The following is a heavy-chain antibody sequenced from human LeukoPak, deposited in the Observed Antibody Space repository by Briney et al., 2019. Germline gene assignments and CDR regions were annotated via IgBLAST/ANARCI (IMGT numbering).Heavy chain of an antibody. D-gene: IGHD3-16*01. CDR3: ARFYHTRGIFDY. J-gene: IGHJ4*02. Sequence: ASVKVSCKASGGTFSSYAISWVRQAPGQGLEWMGGIIPIFGTANYAQKFQGRVTITADESTSTAYMELSSLRSEDTAVYYCARFYHTRGIFDYWGQGTLVTVSS. CDR1: GGTFSSYA. CDR2: IIPIFGTA. V-gene: IGHV1-69*13.